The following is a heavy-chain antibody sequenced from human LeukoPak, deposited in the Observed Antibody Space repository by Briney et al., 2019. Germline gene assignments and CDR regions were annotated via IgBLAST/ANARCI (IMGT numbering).Heavy chain of an antibody. CDR2: ISGGGDRT. D-gene: IGHD3/OR15-3a*01. Sequence: PGGSLRLSCVASGFTFSSYAMRWVRQAPGKGLEWVSGISGGGDRTSYADSVKGRFTISRDNSKNTQYLQMDSLRAEDTAVYYCARNTYYDFSYYFDYWGQGTLVTVSS. J-gene: IGHJ4*02. CDR1: GFTFSSYA. CDR3: ARNTYYDFSYYFDY. V-gene: IGHV3-23*01.